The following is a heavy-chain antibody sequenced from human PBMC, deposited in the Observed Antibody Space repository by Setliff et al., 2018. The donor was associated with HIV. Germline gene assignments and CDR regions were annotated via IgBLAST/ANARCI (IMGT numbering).Heavy chain of an antibody. CDR3: AKGGYGGAYYVAGY. Sequence: GGSLRLSCAASGFTFNSYTMSWVRQAPGKGLEWVSAIRGSGGSIYHADSVKGRFTISRDNSKNTLYLQMNSLRAEDTAVYCAKGGYGGAYYVAGYWGQGTLVTVSS. J-gene: IGHJ4*02. CDR2: IRGSGGSI. V-gene: IGHV3-23*01. CDR1: GFTFNSYT. D-gene: IGHD5-18*01.